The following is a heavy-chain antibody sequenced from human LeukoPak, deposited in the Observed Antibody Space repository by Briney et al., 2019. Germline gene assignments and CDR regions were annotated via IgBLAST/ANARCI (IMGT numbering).Heavy chain of an antibody. CDR2: IYYSGST. CDR1: GGSISSGGYY. Sequence: SQTLSLTCTVSGGSISSGGYYWRWIRQHPGKGLEWIGYIYYSGSTYYNPSLKSRVTISVDTSKNQFSLKLSSVTAADTAVYYCARDNRRWFGESLFDYWGQGTLVTVSS. V-gene: IGHV4-31*03. CDR3: ARDNRRWFGESLFDY. D-gene: IGHD3-10*01. J-gene: IGHJ4*02.